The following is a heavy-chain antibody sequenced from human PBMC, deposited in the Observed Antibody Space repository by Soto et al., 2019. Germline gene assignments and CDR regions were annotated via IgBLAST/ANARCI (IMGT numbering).Heavy chain of an antibody. CDR1: GGTFGSYT. Sequence: QVPLVQSGAEVKKPGSSVKVSCEASGGTFGSYTISWVRQAPGQGLEWMGGIIPIFGTTNYAQKFQGRVTITADESTSAAYMELSSLRSEDTAMYYCATSAGGDYYDSSGYYSPPGFDNWGQGTLVTVSS. J-gene: IGHJ4*02. CDR3: ATSAGGDYYDSSGYYSPPGFDN. V-gene: IGHV1-69*12. D-gene: IGHD3-22*01. CDR2: IIPIFGTT.